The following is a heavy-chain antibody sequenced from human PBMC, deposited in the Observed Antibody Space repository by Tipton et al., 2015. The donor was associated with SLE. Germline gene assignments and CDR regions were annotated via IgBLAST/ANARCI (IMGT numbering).Heavy chain of an antibody. V-gene: IGHV3-23*03. CDR2: IIYSGGST. D-gene: IGHD6-13*01. CDR1: GFTFSSYA. CDR3: AKAYSSSWSY. Sequence: SLRLSCAASGFTFSSYAMSWVRQAPGKGLEWVSIIYSGGSTYYADSVKGRFTISRDNSKNTLFLQMNSLRAEDTALYYCAKAYSSSWSYWGQETLGTVSS. J-gene: IGHJ4*02.